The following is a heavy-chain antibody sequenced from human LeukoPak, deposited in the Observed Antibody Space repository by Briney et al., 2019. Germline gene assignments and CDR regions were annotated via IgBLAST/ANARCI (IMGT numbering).Heavy chain of an antibody. D-gene: IGHD5-18*01. CDR1: GGTFSSYA. V-gene: IGHV1-69*05. CDR3: ARDSGDTAMVPDY. J-gene: IGHJ4*02. CDR2: IITIFGTA. Sequence: GSSVKVSCKASGGTFSSYAISWVRQAPGQGLEWIGRIITIFGTANYAQKFQGRVTITTDESTSTAYMELSSLRSEDTAVYYCARDSGDTAMVPDYWGQGTLVTVSS.